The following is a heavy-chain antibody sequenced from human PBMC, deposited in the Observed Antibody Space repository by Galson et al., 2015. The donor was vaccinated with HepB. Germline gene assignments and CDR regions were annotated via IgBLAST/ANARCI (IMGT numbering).Heavy chain of an antibody. CDR1: GYTFTGYY. J-gene: IGHJ4*02. CDR3: ARGTDRAQRIVVVVAAPFDY. CDR2: INPNSGGT. D-gene: IGHD2-15*01. V-gene: IGHV1-2*06. Sequence: SVKVSCKASGYTFTGYYMHWVRQAPGQGLEWMGRINPNSGGTNYAQKFQGRVTMTRDTSTSTAYMELSRLRSDDTAVYYCARGTDRAQRIVVVVAAPFDYWGQGTLVTVSS.